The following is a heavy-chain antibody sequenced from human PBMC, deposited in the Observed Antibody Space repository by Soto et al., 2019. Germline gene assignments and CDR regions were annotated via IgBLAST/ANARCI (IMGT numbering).Heavy chain of an antibody. Sequence: SETLSLTCTVSGGSISSYYWSWIRQPPGKGLEWIGYIYYSGSTNYNPSLKSRVTISVDTSKNQFSLKLSSVTAADTAVYYCARDLSYSSSYDAFDIWGQGTMVTVSS. CDR3: ARDLSYSSSYDAFDI. CDR2: IYYSGST. D-gene: IGHD6-6*01. CDR1: GGSISSYY. J-gene: IGHJ3*02. V-gene: IGHV4-59*01.